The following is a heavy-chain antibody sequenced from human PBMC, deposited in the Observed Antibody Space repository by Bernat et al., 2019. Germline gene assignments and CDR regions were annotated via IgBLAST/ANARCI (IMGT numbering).Heavy chain of an antibody. Sequence: EVQLVESGGGLVQPGGSLRLSCAASGFTFSSYDMHWVRQATGKGLEWVSAIGTAGDTYYPGSVKGRFTISRGNAKNSLYLQMNSLRAGDTAVYYCARQFLVCDAFDIWGQGTMVTVSS. D-gene: IGHD3-3*01. J-gene: IGHJ3*02. CDR1: GFTFSSYD. V-gene: IGHV3-13*01. CDR3: ARQFLVCDAFDI. CDR2: IGTAGDT.